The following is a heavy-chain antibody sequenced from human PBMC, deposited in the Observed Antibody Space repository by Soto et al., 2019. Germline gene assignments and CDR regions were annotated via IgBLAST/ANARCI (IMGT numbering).Heavy chain of an antibody. CDR3: AGHPRDSSGYWYYFDY. CDR2: ISSSSSYI. V-gene: IGHV3-21*01. J-gene: IGHJ4*02. Sequence: EVQLVESGGGLVKPGGSLRLSCAASGFTFSSYSMNWVRQAPGKGLEWVSSISSSSSYIYYADSVKGRFTISRDNAKNSLYLQMNSLRAEDTAVYYGAGHPRDSSGYWYYFDYWGQGTLVTVSS. D-gene: IGHD3-22*01. CDR1: GFTFSSYS.